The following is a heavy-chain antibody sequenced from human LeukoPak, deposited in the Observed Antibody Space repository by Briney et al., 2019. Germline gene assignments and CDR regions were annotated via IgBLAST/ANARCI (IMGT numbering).Heavy chain of an antibody. CDR3: AREAIDIVVVVAAHDAFDI. D-gene: IGHD2-15*01. CDR1: GFTFSSYS. V-gene: IGHV3-21*01. J-gene: IGHJ3*02. Sequence: GGSLRLSCAASGFTFSSYSMNWVRQAPGKGLEWVSSISSSSSYIYYADSVKGRFTISRDNAKNSLYLQMNSLRAEDTAVYCCAREAIDIVVVVAAHDAFDIWGQGTMVTVSS. CDR2: ISSSSSYI.